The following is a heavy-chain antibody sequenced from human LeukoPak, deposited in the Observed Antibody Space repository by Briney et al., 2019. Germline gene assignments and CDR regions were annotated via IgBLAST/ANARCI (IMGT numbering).Heavy chain of an antibody. CDR1: GGSIRSSYYY. D-gene: IGHD6-13*01. V-gene: IGHV4-39*01. J-gene: IGHJ4*02. Sequence: SETLSLTCTVSGGSIRSSYYYWGWIRQPPGKGLEWIGSNYDSGSTYYNPSLKSRVTISVDTSKNQFSLKLNSVTAADTAVYYCARAVYSSSWYYFDYWGQGTLVTVSS. CDR3: ARAVYSSSWYYFDY. CDR2: NYDSGST.